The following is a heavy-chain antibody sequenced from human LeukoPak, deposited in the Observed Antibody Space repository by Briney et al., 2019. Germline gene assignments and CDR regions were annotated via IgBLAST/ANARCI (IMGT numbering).Heavy chain of an antibody. CDR2: ISERGGST. V-gene: IGHV3-23*01. D-gene: IGHD3-10*01. CDR3: AKRGVVIRGILVIGYHQEAYHYDF. J-gene: IGHJ4*02. CDR1: GISLSNYA. Sequence: GGSLRLSCVVSGISLSNYAMTWVRQAPGKGLEWVSYISERGGSTTYADSGKGRFTISRDTSLNTLYLQINNLRAEDTAVYFCAKRGVVIRGILVIGYHQEAYHYDFWGQGVLVTVSS.